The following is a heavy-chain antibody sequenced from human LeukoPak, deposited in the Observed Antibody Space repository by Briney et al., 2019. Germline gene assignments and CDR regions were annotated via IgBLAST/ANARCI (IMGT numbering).Heavy chain of an antibody. D-gene: IGHD3-10*01. CDR3: ARDFASGGYYYMDV. V-gene: IGHV1-69*05. Sequence: SVKVSCKASGGTFSSYAISWVRQAPGQGLEWMGGIIPIFGTANYAQKFQGRVTITTDESKSTAYMELNSLRSEDTAVYYCARDFASGGYYYMDVWGKGTTVTVSS. CDR2: IIPIFGTA. J-gene: IGHJ6*03. CDR1: GGTFSSYA.